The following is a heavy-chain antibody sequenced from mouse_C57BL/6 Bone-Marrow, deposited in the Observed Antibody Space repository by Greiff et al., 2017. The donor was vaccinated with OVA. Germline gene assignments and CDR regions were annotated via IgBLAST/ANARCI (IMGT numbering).Heavy chain of an antibody. Sequence: QVQLQQSGAELVRPGASVTLSCKASGYTFTDYEMHWVKQTPVHGLEWIGAIDPETGGTAYNQKLKDKAILTADKASSTAYMELRRLTSEASSVDYCTRRGVRTGTYAYWGQGTLVTVSA. V-gene: IGHV1-15*01. CDR3: TRRGVRTGTYAY. J-gene: IGHJ3*01. D-gene: IGHD4-1*01. CDR1: GYTFTDYE. CDR2: IDPETGGT.